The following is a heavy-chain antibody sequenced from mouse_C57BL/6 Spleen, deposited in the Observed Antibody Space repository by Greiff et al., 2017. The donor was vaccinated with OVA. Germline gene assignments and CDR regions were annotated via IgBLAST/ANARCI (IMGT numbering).Heavy chain of an antibody. V-gene: IGHV3-6*01. CDR1: GYSITSGYY. J-gene: IGHJ4*01. CDR2: ISYDGSN. Sequence: ESGPGLVKPSQSLSLTCSVTGYSITSGYYWNWIRQFPGNKLEWMGYISYDGSNNYNPSLKNRISITRDTSKNQFFLKLNSVTTEDTATYYCARKDWEGYYYAKDYWGQGTSVTVSS. D-gene: IGHD4-1*01. CDR3: ARKDWEGYYYAKDY.